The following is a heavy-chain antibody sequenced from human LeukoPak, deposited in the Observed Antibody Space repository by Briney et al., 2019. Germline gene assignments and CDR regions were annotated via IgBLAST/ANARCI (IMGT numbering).Heavy chain of an antibody. D-gene: IGHD3-3*01. CDR2: IYPGDSDT. V-gene: IGHV5-51*01. Sequence: SGESLKISCKGSGYTFSSYWIGWVRQMPGKGLEWMGIIYPGDSDTSYSPSLQGQVTISAATSIGTAYLQWSSLKASDTAIYYCARQNDFRLDYWGQGTLVTVSS. J-gene: IGHJ4*02. CDR1: GYTFSSYW. CDR3: ARQNDFRLDY.